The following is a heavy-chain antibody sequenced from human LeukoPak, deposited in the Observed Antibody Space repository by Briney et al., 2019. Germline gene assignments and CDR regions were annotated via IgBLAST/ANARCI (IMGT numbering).Heavy chain of an antibody. CDR2: IYIKST. CDR3: ARDTTVASGMQY. V-gene: IGHV4-59*01. D-gene: IGHD6-19*01. CDR1: GGSISTFS. J-gene: IGHJ4*02. Sequence: SETLSLTCTVSGGSISTFSWSWIRQFPGKGLEWIGSIYIKSTNYNPSLKSRVAISVDTSKNQFSLRLDSVTTADTAVYYCARDTTVASGMQYWGQGTLVTVSS.